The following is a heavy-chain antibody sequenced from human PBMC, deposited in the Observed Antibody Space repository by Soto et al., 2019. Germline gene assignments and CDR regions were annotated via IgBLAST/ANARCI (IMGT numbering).Heavy chain of an antibody. V-gene: IGHV1-18*01. CDR1: GYTFTSYG. Sequence: GASVKVSCKASGYTFTSYGISWVRQAPGQGLEWMGWISAYNGNTNYAQKLQGRVTMTTDTSTSTAYMELRSLRSDDTAVYYCARVWRYSSGYYGWFDPWGQGTLVTVSS. CDR2: ISAYNGNT. CDR3: ARVWRYSSGYYGWFDP. D-gene: IGHD3-22*01. J-gene: IGHJ5*02.